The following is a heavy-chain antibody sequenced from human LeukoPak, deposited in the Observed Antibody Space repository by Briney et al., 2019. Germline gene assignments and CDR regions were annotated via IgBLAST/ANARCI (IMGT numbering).Heavy chain of an antibody. CDR2: INSDGSST. D-gene: IGHD6-13*01. Sequence: GGSLRLSCAASGFTFSSYWMHWVRQVPGKGLVWVSRINSDGSSTSYADSVKGRFTISRDNAKNTLYVQMNSLRDEDTAVYYCARSREGSSSWPDAFDIWGQGTMVTVSS. CDR1: GFTFSSYW. CDR3: ARSREGSSSWPDAFDI. J-gene: IGHJ3*02. V-gene: IGHV3-74*01.